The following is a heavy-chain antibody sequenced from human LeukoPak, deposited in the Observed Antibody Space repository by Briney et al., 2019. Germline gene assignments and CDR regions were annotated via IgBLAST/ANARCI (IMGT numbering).Heavy chain of an antibody. CDR3: ARTPYNPFDI. V-gene: IGHV3-53*01. D-gene: IGHD1-1*01. CDR1: GFTFSSYW. Sequence: PGGSLRLSCAASGFTFSSYWMSWVRQAPGKGLEWVSVIYSGGSTYYADSVKGRFTISRDNSKNTLYLQMNSLRAEDTAVYYCARTPYNPFDIWGQGTMVTVSS. J-gene: IGHJ3*02. CDR2: IYSGGST.